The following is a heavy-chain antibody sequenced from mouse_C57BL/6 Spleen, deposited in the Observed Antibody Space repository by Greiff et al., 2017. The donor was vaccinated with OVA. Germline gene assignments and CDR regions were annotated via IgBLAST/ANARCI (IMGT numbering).Heavy chain of an antibody. CDR2: INPNNGGT. D-gene: IGHD3-2*02. CDR1: GYTFTDYN. V-gene: IGHV1-18*01. J-gene: IGHJ3*01. Sequence: VQLQQSGPELVKPGASVKIPCKASGYTFTDYNMDWVKQSHGKSLEWIGDINPNNGGTIYNQKFKGKATLTVDKSSSTAYMELRSLTSEDTAVYYCARLGAGGLRRQLRLAWFAYWGQGTLVTVSA. CDR3: ARLGAGGLRRQLRLAWFAY.